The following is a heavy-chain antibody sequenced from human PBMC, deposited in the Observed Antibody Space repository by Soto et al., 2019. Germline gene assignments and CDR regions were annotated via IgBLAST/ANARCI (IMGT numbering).Heavy chain of an antibody. Sequence: GGSLRLYWASSRFTFSSYGMHWFRQAPGKGLEWVAIIVYDGRNTYYADSVKGRFTISRDNSKNKLYLQMNSLRAEDTAVYYCARTAYYYDSSGYYFDCWGQGTLVIVS. CDR3: ARTAYYYDSSGYYFDC. CDR1: RFTFSSYG. D-gene: IGHD3-22*01. CDR2: IVYDGRNT. V-gene: IGHV3-33*01. J-gene: IGHJ4*02.